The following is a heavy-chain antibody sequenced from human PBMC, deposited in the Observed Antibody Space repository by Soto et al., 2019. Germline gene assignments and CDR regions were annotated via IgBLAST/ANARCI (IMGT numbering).Heavy chain of an antibody. CDR3: AKGRHVPITTCASLDF. CDR1: GYTFNDYS. J-gene: IGHJ4*02. V-gene: IGHV1-2*02. CDR2: INPKTGGR. Sequence: QVQSVQAGAVVKKPGDSVKVSCKTFGYTFNDYSINWGRQAPGRGPEWVGWINPKTGGRNYAQEFQKRGTMTSVSSITTAFLELKTLISDDTAVYYCAKGRHVPITTCASLDFWGQGTLVTVSS. D-gene: IGHD3-10*01.